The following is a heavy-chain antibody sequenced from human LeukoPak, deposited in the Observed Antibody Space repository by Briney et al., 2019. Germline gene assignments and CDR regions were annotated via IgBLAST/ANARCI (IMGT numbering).Heavy chain of an antibody. CDR2: INPNRGVT. CDR1: GYTFTGYY. CDR3: AKDRVYYYDSGGYVDSFDV. Sequence: ASVKVSCKASGYTFTGYYMHWVRQAPGRGLEWMGRINPNRGVTKYAQKFQGRVTMTTDRSTSTAYMELRSLRSDDTAVYYCAKDRVYYYDSGGYVDSFDVWGQGAMVTV. V-gene: IGHV1-2*06. J-gene: IGHJ3*01. D-gene: IGHD3-22*01.